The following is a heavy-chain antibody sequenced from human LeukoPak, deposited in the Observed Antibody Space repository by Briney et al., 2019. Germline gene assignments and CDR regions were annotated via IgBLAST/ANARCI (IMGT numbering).Heavy chain of an antibody. CDR2: MNPNRGNT. CDR1: GHTFTTYD. V-gene: IGHV1-8*01. CDR3: ARMSYYDSSGDNWFDP. D-gene: IGHD3-22*01. J-gene: IGHJ5*02. Sequence: APGKPSSKASGHTFTTYDINWVLHPTGHRHGCGGWMNPNRGNTGHTQSCHGRVTMTRNTSISTAYMELSSLRSEDTAVYYCARMSYYDSSGDNWFDPWGQGTLVTVSS.